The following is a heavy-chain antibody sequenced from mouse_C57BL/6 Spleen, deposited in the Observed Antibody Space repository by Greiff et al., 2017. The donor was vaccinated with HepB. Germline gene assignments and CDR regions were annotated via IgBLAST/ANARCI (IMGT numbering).Heavy chain of an antibody. CDR3: ARERSYPTYYAMDY. J-gene: IGHJ4*01. V-gene: IGHV3-6*01. CDR1: GYSITSGYY. CDR2: ISYDGSN. Sequence: VQLQQSGPGLVKPSQSLSLSCSVSGYSITSGYYWNLIRQFPGNKLECMGYISYDGSNNYNPSIQNRISITRDTSKNQFFLKLKSVTTEDTATYYCARERSYPTYYAMDYWGQGTSVTVSS. D-gene: IGHD2-10*01.